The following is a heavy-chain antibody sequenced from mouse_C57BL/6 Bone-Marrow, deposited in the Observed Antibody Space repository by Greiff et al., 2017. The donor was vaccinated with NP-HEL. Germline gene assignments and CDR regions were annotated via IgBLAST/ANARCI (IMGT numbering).Heavy chain of an antibody. CDR3: ARKVSHYYGSSHYFDY. CDR2: IYPRSGNS. CDR1: GYTFTSYG. V-gene: IGHV1-81*01. D-gene: IGHD1-1*01. Sequence: QVQLQQSGAELARPGASVKLSCKASGYTFTSYGISWVKQRTGQGLEWIGEIYPRSGNSYYNEKFKGKATLTADKSSSTAYMELRSLTSEDSAVYFCARKVSHYYGSSHYFDYWGQGTTLTVSS. J-gene: IGHJ2*01.